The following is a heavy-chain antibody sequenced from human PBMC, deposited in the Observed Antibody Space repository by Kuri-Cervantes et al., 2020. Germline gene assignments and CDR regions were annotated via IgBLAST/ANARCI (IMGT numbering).Heavy chain of an antibody. D-gene: IGHD3-22*01. CDR3: ARDSGYDSRGAFDY. J-gene: IGHJ4*02. CDR1: GFTFDDYA. Sequence: GESLKISCAASGFTFDDYAMHWVRQAPGKGLEWVSYISSSSSTIYYADSVKGRFTISRDNSKNTLYLQMNSLRAEDTAVYYCARDSGYDSRGAFDYWGQGTLVTVSS. V-gene: IGHV3-48*01. CDR2: ISSSSSTI.